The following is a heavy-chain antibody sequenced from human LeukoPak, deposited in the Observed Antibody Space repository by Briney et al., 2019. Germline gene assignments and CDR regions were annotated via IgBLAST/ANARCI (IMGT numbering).Heavy chain of an antibody. V-gene: IGHV3-23*01. D-gene: IGHD4-23*01. Sequence: GGSLRLSCTASGFTFGDYAMSWVRQAPGKGLEWVASITNSGGGSIYADSVKGRFTISRDNSKNTLFLQMNTLIVEDTAVYYCAKATIATVVTPGRLDYWGQGTLVTVSS. J-gene: IGHJ4*02. CDR1: GFTFGDYA. CDR2: ITNSGGGS. CDR3: AKATIATVVTPGRLDY.